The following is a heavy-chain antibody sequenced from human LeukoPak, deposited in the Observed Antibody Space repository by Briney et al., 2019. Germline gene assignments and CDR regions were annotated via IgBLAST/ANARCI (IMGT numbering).Heavy chain of an antibody. J-gene: IGHJ4*02. Sequence: QAPXXGGXXXGCLSAYADNTNYVHKFQGRVTITTDTSTSTAYMELRSLRSDDTAVYYCARDCIGCHGFDYWGQGTLVTVSS. D-gene: IGHD2-15*01. CDR3: ARDCIGCHGFDY. V-gene: IGHV1-18*01. CDR2: LSAYADNT.